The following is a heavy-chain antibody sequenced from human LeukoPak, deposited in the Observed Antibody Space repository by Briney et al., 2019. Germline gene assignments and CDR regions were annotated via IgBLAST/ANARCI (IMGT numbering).Heavy chain of an antibody. CDR2: INHSGST. J-gene: IGHJ4*02. V-gene: IGHV4-34*01. Sequence: LSETLSLTCAVYGGSFSGYYWSWIRQPPGKGLEWIGEINHSGSTNYNPSLKSRVTISVDTSKNQFSLKLSSVTAADTAVYYCARDVDYYGSGSYLYWGQGTLVTVSS. CDR1: GGSFSGYY. CDR3: ARDVDYYGSGSYLY. D-gene: IGHD3-10*01.